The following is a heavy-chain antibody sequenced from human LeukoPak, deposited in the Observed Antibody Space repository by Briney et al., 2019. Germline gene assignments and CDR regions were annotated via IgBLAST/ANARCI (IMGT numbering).Heavy chain of an antibody. V-gene: IGHV3-7*01. CDR1: GFTFSSYW. D-gene: IGHD6-6*01. J-gene: IGHJ4*02. Sequence: SGGSLRLSCAASGFTFSSYWMSWVRQAPGKGLEWVANIKQDGSEKYYVDSVKGRFTISRDNAKNSLYLQMNSLRAEDTAVYYCARDKVIAAPLYYFDYWGQGTLVTVSS. CDR2: IKQDGSEK. CDR3: ARDKVIAAPLYYFDY.